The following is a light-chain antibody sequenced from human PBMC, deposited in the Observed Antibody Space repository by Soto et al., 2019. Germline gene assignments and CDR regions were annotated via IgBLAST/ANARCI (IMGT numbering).Light chain of an antibody. V-gene: IGLV1-40*01. J-gene: IGLJ2*01. CDR2: GSS. CDR3: QSYDSSLRMV. CDR1: SSNIGAGYD. Sequence: QSVLTQPPSVSGAPGQRVTISCTGSSSNIGAGYDVHWYQQLPGTAPKLLIYGSSNRPSGVPDRFSGSNSGTSASLAITGLQAVDEADYYCQSYDSSLRMVFGGGTKLTVL.